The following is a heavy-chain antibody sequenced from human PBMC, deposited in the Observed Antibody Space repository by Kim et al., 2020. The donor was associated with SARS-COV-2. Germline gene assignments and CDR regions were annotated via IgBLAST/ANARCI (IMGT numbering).Heavy chain of an antibody. CDR3: ARPYCSSTSCYLWAFDI. CDR1: GYSFTSYW. J-gene: IGHJ3*02. Sequence: GESLKISCKGSGYSFTSYWIGWVRQMPGKGLEWMGIIYPGDSDTRYSPSFQGQVTISADKSISTAYLQWSSLKASDTAMYYCARPYCSSTSCYLWAFDIWGQGTMVTVSS. CDR2: IYPGDSDT. V-gene: IGHV5-51*01. D-gene: IGHD2-2*01.